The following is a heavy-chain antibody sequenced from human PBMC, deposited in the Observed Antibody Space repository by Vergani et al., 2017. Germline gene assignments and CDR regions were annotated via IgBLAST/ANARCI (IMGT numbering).Heavy chain of an antibody. J-gene: IGHJ4*02. CDR2: ISDGGETK. CDR1: GFIFSDYY. V-gene: IGHV3-11*01. D-gene: IGHD2-2*01. CDR3: GNKQSPASLIDKPIEI. Sequence: QVQLVASGGGLVRPGGSLRLSCSASGFIFSDYYMTWIRQTPGKGLEWLAHISDGGETKMYAESLKGRFTVSRDNTKNSLISQMKTLKVDETATYYCGNKQSPASLIDKPIEIWGQGTLVTVS.